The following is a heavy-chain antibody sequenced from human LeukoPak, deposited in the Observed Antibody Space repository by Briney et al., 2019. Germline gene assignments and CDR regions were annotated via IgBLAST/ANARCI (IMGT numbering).Heavy chain of an antibody. J-gene: IGHJ3*02. CDR1: GDSLWIYY. CDR2: IYYSGST. V-gene: IGHV4-59*08. Sequence: SETLSLTCALSGDSLWIYYWSWLPESPREGLDCSGYIYYSGSTKYNLSLNSRVSISVATAKNQFPLKLSSVTAADTAVYYGARQRGSYGGYDHDAFNIWGQGTMVTVSS. D-gene: IGHD5-12*01. CDR3: ARQRGSYGGYDHDAFNI.